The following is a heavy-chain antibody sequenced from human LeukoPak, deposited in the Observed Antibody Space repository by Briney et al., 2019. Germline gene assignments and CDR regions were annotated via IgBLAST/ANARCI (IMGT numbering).Heavy chain of an antibody. V-gene: IGHV2-70*11. J-gene: IGHJ4*02. CDR3: ARILLSNTDLTSPNIDY. D-gene: IGHD4-11*01. CDR2: IDWDDDK. Sequence: SVPTLVKPTQTLTLTCTFSGFSLSTSGVGVGWIRQPPGKALEWLARIDWDDDKYYSTSLKTRLTISKDTSKNQVVLTMTNMDPVDTATYYCARILLSNTDLTSPNIDYWGQGTLVTVSS. CDR1: GFSLSTSGVG.